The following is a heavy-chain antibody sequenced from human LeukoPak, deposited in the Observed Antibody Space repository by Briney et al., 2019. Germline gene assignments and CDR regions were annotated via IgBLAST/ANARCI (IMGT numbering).Heavy chain of an antibody. CDR1: GFTFSSYS. J-gene: IGHJ6*03. V-gene: IGHV3-48*01. CDR3: ALMGIDYYYYMDV. Sequence: GGSPRLSCAASGFTFSSYSMNWVRQAPGKGLEWVSYISSSSSTIYYADSVKGRFTISRDNAKNSLYLQMNSLRAEDTAVYYCALMGIDYYYYMDVWGKGTTVTVSS. D-gene: IGHD7-27*01. CDR2: ISSSSSTI.